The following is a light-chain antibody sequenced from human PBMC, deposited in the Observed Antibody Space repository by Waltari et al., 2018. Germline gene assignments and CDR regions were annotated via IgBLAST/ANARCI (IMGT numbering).Light chain of an antibody. V-gene: IGKV3-15*01. J-gene: IGKJ2*01. CDR2: GAS. CDR1: QSVSNN. Sequence: EIVLTQSPATLSVSPGERATLSCRASQSVSNNLAWYQHKPGQPPRLLIYGASTRASGTRARFSGSGSGTEFTLTISSLQSEDFAVYYCQQYNSWPPRYTFGQGTNLESK. CDR3: QQYNSWPPRYT.